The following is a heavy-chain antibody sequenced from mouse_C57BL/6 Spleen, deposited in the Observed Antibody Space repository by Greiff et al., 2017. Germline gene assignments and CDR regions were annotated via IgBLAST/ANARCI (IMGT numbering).Heavy chain of an antibody. J-gene: IGHJ1*03. V-gene: IGHV1-59*01. D-gene: IGHD1-1*01. CDR3: ARPITTVVDWYFDV. CDR1: GYTFTSYW. Sequence: QVQLQQPGAELVRPGTSVKLSCKASGYTFTSYWMHWVKQRPGQGLEWIGVIDPSDSYTNYNQKFKGKATLTVDTSSSTAYMQLSSLTSEDSAVYYCARPITTVVDWYFDVWGTGTTVTVSS. CDR2: IDPSDSYT.